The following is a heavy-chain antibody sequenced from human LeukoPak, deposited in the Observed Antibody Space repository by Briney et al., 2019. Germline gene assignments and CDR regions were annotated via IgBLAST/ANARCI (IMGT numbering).Heavy chain of an antibody. D-gene: IGHD5-18*01. CDR2: IDPNSGGT. V-gene: IGHV1-2*06. J-gene: IGHJ4*02. Sequence: GSVKVSCKASGYTFTGYYMHWVRQAPGQGLEWMGRIDPNSGGTNYAQKFQGRVTMTRDTSISTAYMELSRLRSDDTAVYYCARESYGLSLNYWGQGTLVTVSS. CDR1: GYTFTGYY. CDR3: ARESYGLSLNY.